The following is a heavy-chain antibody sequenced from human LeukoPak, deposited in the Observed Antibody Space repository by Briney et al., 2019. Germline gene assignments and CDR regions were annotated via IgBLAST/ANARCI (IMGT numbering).Heavy chain of an antibody. J-gene: IGHJ4*02. CDR1: GGSISAYY. CDR2: IHYSGTT. D-gene: IGHD6-6*01. Sequence: SETLSLTCTVSGGSISAYYWSWIRQPPGKGLEWIGYIHYSGTTNYYPSLKSRVTISLDTSKNQFSLKLNSVTAADTAVYYCARFGTSSSRFFDQWGQGTLVTVSS. V-gene: IGHV4-59*01. CDR3: ARFGTSSSRFFDQ.